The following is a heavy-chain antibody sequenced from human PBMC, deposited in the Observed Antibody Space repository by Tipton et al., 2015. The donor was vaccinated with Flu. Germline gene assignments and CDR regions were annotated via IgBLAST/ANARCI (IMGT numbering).Heavy chain of an antibody. CDR1: GGSISSGSFY. D-gene: IGHD2/OR15-2a*01. CDR2: VYTTGMT. Sequence: TLSLTCTVSGGSISSGSFYWNWIRQPAGKGLEWIGRVYTTGMTKYNPSLKSQVTISLDTSKNQFSLRLNSVTAADTAVYFCARERLGEYNSAGYPESWGQGTLVIVSS. V-gene: IGHV4-61*02. CDR3: ARERLGEYNSAGYPES. J-gene: IGHJ5*02.